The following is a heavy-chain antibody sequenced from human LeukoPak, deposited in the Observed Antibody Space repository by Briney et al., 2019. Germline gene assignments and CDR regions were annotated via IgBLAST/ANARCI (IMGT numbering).Heavy chain of an antibody. D-gene: IGHD5-18*01. J-gene: IGHJ5*02. V-gene: IGHV3-11*01. CDR1: GFTFTDYY. CDR3: TGRGGTVDTAMVRNSRNWFDP. Sequence: PGGSLRLSCAASGFTFTDYYMSWIRQAPGKGLEWLSYISSSGSTIYYADSVKGRFTISRDNAKNSLYLQMNSLKTEDTAVYYCTGRGGTVDTAMVRNSRNWFDPWGQGTLVTVSS. CDR2: ISSSGSTI.